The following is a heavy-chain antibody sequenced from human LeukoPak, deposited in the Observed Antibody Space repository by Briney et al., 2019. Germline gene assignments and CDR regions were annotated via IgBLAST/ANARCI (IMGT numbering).Heavy chain of an antibody. J-gene: IGHJ4*02. CDR3: ARSYGSGNYFDY. V-gene: IGHV4-59*01. CDR2: IHYSGST. D-gene: IGHD3-10*01. CDR1: GGSISSYY. Sequence: SETLSLTCTVPGGSISSYYWSWIRQPPGKGLEWIGSIHYSGSTNCNPSLKSRVTISVDTSKNQFSLKLSSVTAADTAVYYCARSYGSGNYFDYWGEGTLVTLS.